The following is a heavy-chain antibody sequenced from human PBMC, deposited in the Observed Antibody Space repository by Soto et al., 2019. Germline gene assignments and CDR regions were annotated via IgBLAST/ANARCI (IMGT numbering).Heavy chain of an antibody. V-gene: IGHV5-10-1*01. D-gene: IGHD3-22*01. Sequence: GESLKISCKGSGYSFAGYWITWVRQKPGKGLERMGRIDPSDSQTYYSPSFRGHVTISATKSITTVFLQWSSLRASDTAMYYCARQIYDSDTGPNFQYYFDSWGQGTPVTVSS. J-gene: IGHJ4*02. CDR1: GYSFAGYW. CDR2: IDPSDSQT. CDR3: ARQIYDSDTGPNFQYYFDS.